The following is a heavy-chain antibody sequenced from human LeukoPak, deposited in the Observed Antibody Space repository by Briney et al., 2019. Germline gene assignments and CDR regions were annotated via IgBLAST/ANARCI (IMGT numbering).Heavy chain of an antibody. D-gene: IGHD3-9*01. CDR3: ARRKTAYDILSGSYKGFDY. CDR2: ISTRNSYT. Sequence: GGSLRLSCLVSGFTFSDYYMSWIRQAPGKGLDWVSYISTRNSYTDYADSVKGRFTVSRDNAKNSLYVQMNNLRVEDTAVYYFARRKTAYDILSGSYKGFDYWGQGILVTVSS. V-gene: IGHV3-11*03. CDR1: GFTFSDYY. J-gene: IGHJ4*02.